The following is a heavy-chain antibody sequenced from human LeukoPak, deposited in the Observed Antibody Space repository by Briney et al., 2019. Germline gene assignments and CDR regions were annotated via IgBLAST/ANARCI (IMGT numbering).Heavy chain of an antibody. V-gene: IGHV1-46*01. Sequence: ASVKVSCKVSGYTLTELSMHWVRQAPGQGLEWMGIINPSGGSTSYAQKFQGRVTMTRDMSTSTVYMELSSLRSEDTAVYYCARDGSPGYCSGGSCYFGGVGDYWGQGTLVTVSS. D-gene: IGHD2-15*01. CDR1: GYTLTELS. CDR2: INPSGGST. J-gene: IGHJ4*02. CDR3: ARDGSPGYCSGGSCYFGGVGDY.